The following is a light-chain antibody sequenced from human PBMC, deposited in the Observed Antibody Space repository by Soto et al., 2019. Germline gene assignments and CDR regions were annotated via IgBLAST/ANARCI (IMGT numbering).Light chain of an antibody. Sequence: DIQMTQSPSTLSASVGDRVTITCRASQSISSLLAWYQQKPGKAPKLLIYKASSLESGVPSRFSGSGSGTEFTLTISSLQPDDFATYYCQQYNSVSYTFGQGTKLGMK. CDR2: KAS. J-gene: IGKJ2*01. CDR1: QSISSL. CDR3: QQYNSVSYT. V-gene: IGKV1-5*03.